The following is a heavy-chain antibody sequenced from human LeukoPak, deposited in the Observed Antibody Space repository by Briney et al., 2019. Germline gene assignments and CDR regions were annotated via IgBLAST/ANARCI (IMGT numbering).Heavy chain of an antibody. CDR3: ARGVGDSSSWYRFEYFQN. CDR2: ISSSISYI. J-gene: IGHJ1*01. Sequence: GGSLRLSCAASGSTVGIHSTKWVRQAPGKGLEWVSSISSSISYIYYAGSGTDRCTISRNNAKNPLYLQINSLRAEDTAVYYCARGVGDSSSWYRFEYFQNWGQGTLVTVSS. D-gene: IGHD6-13*01. V-gene: IGHV3-21*01. CDR1: GSTVGIHS.